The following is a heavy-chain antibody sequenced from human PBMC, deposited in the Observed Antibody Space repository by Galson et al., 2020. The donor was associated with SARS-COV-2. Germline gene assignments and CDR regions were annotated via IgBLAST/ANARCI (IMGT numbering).Heavy chain of an antibody. J-gene: IGHJ4*02. Sequence: SETLSLTCTVSGGSISSSYWSWIRQPPGQGLEWIGYIYYSGSTNYNPSLKSRVTISVDTSKNQFSLKLSSVTAADTAVYYCARAAQTYYDFWSGYYNAPHFDYWGQGTLVTVSS. CDR2: IYYSGST. D-gene: IGHD3-3*01. CDR1: GGSISSSY. V-gene: IGHV4-59*01. CDR3: ARAAQTYYDFWSGYYNAPHFDY.